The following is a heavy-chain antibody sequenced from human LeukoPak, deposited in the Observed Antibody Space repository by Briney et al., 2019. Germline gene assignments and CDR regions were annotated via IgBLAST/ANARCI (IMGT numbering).Heavy chain of an antibody. V-gene: IGHV3-74*01. CDR1: GFTFTNYW. J-gene: IGHJ4*02. CDR2: INSNGGST. CDR3: AKGGATICDN. D-gene: IGHD5-12*01. Sequence: GGSLRLSCAASGFTFTNYWMHWVRQSPGEGLVWVSRINSNGGSTSYADSVKGRFTISRDNAKNTLHLQMTSLRAEDTALYYCAKGGATICDNWGQGTLVTVSS.